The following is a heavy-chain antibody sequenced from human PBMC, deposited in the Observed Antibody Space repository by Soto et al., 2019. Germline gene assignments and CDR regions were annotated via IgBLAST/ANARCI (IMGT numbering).Heavy chain of an antibody. J-gene: IGHJ6*02. CDR1: GFTFSSYG. Sequence: QVQLVESGGGVVQPGRSLRLSCAASGFTFSSYGMHWVRQAPGKGLEWVAVISHDENNKYYGDSVKGRFTISRDNSKNTLYLQMNSLRGEDMAVYYCAKGLWGDQRNYYGMDVWGQGTTVTVSS. V-gene: IGHV3-30*18. D-gene: IGHD2-21*02. CDR3: AKGLWGDQRNYYGMDV. CDR2: ISHDENNK.